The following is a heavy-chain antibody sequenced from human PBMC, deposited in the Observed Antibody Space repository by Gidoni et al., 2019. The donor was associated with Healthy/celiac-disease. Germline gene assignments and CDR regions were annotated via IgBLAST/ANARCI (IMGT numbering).Heavy chain of an antibody. CDR1: GGSISSYY. D-gene: IGHD4-4*01. V-gene: IGHV4-59*01. CDR2: IYYSGST. Sequence: QVQLQESGPGLVKPPETLSLTCTVSGGSISSYYWSWIRQPPGKGLEWLGYIYYSGSTNYNASLKSRVTISVDTSKSQFSLKLSSVTAADTAVYYCARDWYDYSNYGRVGRPSTYYYYYMDVWGKGTTVTVSS. J-gene: IGHJ6*03. CDR3: ARDWYDYSNYGRVGRPSTYYYYYMDV.